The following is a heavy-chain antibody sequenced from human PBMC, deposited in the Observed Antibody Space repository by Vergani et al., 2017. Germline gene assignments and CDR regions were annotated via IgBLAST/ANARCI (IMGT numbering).Heavy chain of an antibody. Sequence: QVQLVESGGGVVQRGGSPRLSCATSGFTLSNHDMQWIRQGPGKGLEFVAFIQFDGSNQYYADSVKGRFTLSRDFSKNTLYLQMNSLRTDDTATYYCAKHFRGWGIDYWGQGTQVIVSS. CDR3: AKHFRGWGIDY. CDR1: GFTLSNHD. CDR2: IQFDGSNQ. V-gene: IGHV3-30*02. J-gene: IGHJ4*02. D-gene: IGHD3-16*01.